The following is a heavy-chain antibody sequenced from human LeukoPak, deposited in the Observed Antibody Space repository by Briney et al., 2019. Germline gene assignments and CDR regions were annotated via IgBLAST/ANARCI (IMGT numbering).Heavy chain of an antibody. CDR3: ARGRRSYCSSTTCYSDYMDV. V-gene: IGHV1-18*01. CDR2: ISAYNGNT. CDR1: GYTFTSYG. D-gene: IGHD2-2*01. J-gene: IGHJ6*03. Sequence: ASVMVSCKASGYTFTSYGINWVRQAPGQGLEWMGWISAYNGNTNYAQKLQGRVTMTTDTSTSTAYMELRSLRSDDTAVYYCARGRRSYCSSTTCYSDYMDVWGKGTTVTISS.